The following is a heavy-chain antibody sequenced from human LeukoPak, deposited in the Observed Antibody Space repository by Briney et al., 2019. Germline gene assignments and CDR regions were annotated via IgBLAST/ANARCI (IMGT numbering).Heavy chain of an antibody. CDR2: ISAYNGDT. Sequence: GASVKVSCKASGYTFTSYGISWVRQAPGQGLEWMGWISAYNGDTNYAQKLQGRVTMTTDTSTSTAYMELRSLRSDDTAVYYCARDRRDPTYCGGDCYKPYYYYYMDVWGKGTTVTVSS. CDR3: ARDRRDPTYCGGDCYKPYYYYYMDV. CDR1: GYTFTSYG. D-gene: IGHD2-21*01. J-gene: IGHJ6*03. V-gene: IGHV1-18*01.